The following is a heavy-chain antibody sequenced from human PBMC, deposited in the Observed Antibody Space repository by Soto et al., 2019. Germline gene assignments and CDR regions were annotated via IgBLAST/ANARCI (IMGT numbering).Heavy chain of an antibody. J-gene: IGHJ4*02. CDR3: AKHQSNGSPDY. V-gene: IGHV3-23*01. D-gene: IGHD2-8*01. CDR2: ISASVGGT. CDR1: GFTFSSYA. Sequence: EVQLLESGGALVQPGGSLRLSCAASGFTFSSYAMSWVRQAPGKGLEWVSLISASVGGTYYTDSVKGRFTISRDNAKNTLYLQMNSLSAEDTAVFYCAKHQSNGSPDYWGQGTLVTVSS.